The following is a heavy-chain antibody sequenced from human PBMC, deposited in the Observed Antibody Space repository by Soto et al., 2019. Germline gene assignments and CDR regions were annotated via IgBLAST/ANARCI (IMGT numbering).Heavy chain of an antibody. D-gene: IGHD2-8*01. CDR2: ISSGATYR. J-gene: IGHJ4*02. CDR3: ASRSCTSGLCPLEF. Sequence: GGSLRLSCAASGFTFSTYDMSWVRQAPGKGLEWVSSISSGATYRYYADSVGGRFTISRDNTKDSLYLQMNSLRAEDTAVYYCASRSCTSGLCPLEFWGQGTLVTVSS. CDR1: GFTFSTYD. V-gene: IGHV3-21*01.